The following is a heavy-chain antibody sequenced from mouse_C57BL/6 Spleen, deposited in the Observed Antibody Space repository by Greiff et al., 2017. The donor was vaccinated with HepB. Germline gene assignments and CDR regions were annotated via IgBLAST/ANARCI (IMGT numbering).Heavy chain of an antibody. CDR1: GYSITSGYY. D-gene: IGHD2-4*01. J-gene: IGHJ4*01. Sequence: EVKLQESGPGLVKPSQSLSLTCSVTGYSITSGYYWNWIRQFPGNKLEWMGYISYDGSNNYNPSLNNRISITRDTSKNQFFLNLNSVTTEYTATYSCARDDYDYDVHYYAMVYWCQGASVTVSS. CDR2: ISYDGSN. V-gene: IGHV3-6*01. CDR3: ARDDYDYDVHYYAMVY.